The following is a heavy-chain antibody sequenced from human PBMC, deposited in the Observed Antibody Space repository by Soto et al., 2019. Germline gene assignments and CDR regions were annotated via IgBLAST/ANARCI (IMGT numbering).Heavy chain of an antibody. V-gene: IGHV4-39*01. D-gene: IGHD3-22*01. CDR1: GGSISSSSYY. CDR2: IYYSGST. CDR3: ARMYYYDSSGYYGGWFDP. J-gene: IGHJ5*02. Sequence: QLQLQESGPGLVKPSETLSLTCTVSGGSISSSSYYWGWIRQPPGKGLEWIGSIYYSGSTYYNPSLKSRVTISVDTATNQFSLKLSSVTAADTAVYYCARMYYYDSSGYYGGWFDPWGQGTLVTVSS.